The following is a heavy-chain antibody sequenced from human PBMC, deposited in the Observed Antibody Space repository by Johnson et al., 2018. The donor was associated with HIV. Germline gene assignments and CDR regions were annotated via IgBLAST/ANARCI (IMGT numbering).Heavy chain of an antibody. CDR1: GFTVSSNY. Sequence: VLLVESGGGLVQPGGSLRLSCAASGFTVSSNYMSWVRQAPGKGLEWVSVLYSGGNTYYADSVKGRFNISRDNSKNTVYLQMNSLRAEDTAVYYCATGLASVWGQGTMVTVSS. D-gene: IGHD6-19*01. CDR2: LYSGGNT. V-gene: IGHV3-66*01. J-gene: IGHJ3*01. CDR3: ATGLASV.